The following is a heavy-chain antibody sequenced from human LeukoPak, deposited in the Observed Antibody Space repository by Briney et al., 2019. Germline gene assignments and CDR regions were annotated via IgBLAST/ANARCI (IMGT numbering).Heavy chain of an antibody. V-gene: IGHV4-59*01. CDR3: AREGPHHTVVKDAFDI. CDR1: GGSIRTYY. J-gene: IGHJ3*02. Sequence: KPSETLSLTCTVSGGSIRTYYWTWIRQPPGKGLEWIGYIYYSGTTNYNPSLKSRVTISVDTSKNQFSLMLSSVTAADTAVYYCAREGPHHTVVKDAFDIWGQGTMVTVSS. CDR2: IYYSGTT. D-gene: IGHD4-23*01.